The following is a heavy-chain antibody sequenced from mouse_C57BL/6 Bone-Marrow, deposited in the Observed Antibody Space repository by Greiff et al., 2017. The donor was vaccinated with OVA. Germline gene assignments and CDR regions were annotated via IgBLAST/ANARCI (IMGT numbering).Heavy chain of an antibody. Sequence: QGQLQQPGAELVRPGSSVKLSCKASGYTFTSYWMDWVKQRPGQGLEWIGNIYPSDSETHYNQKFKDKATLTVDKSSSTAYMQLSSLTSEDSAVYYCARRRLGFDYWGQGTTLTVSS. V-gene: IGHV1-61*01. D-gene: IGHD4-1*01. CDR2: IYPSDSET. CDR3: ARRRLGFDY. CDR1: GYTFTSYW. J-gene: IGHJ2*01.